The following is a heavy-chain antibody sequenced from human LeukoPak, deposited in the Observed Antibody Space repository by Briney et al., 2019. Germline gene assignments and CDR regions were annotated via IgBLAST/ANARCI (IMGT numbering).Heavy chain of an antibody. Sequence: SETLSLTCTVSGGSISSYYWSWIRQPAGKGLEWIGRIYTSGSTNYNPSLKSRVTMSVDTSKSQFSLKLSSVTAADTAVYYCARVGGCDYVWGSYRSYYFDYWGQGTLVTVSS. J-gene: IGHJ4*02. D-gene: IGHD3-16*02. CDR1: GGSISSYY. CDR3: ARVGGCDYVWGSYRSYYFDY. V-gene: IGHV4-4*07. CDR2: IYTSGST.